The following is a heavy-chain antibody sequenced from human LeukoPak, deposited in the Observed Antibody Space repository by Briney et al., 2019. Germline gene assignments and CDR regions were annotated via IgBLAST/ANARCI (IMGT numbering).Heavy chain of an antibody. J-gene: IGHJ4*02. CDR3: ARRNRITVFGVVDSYYFDY. CDR2: VNHSGST. Sequence: SETLSLTCAVYGGSFSGYYWSWIRQPPGRGLEWIGEVNHSGSTNYNPSLKSRVTISADTSKNQFSLKLSSVTAADTAVYYCARRNRITVFGVVDSYYFDYWGQXTLVTVSS. CDR1: GGSFSGYY. D-gene: IGHD3-3*01. V-gene: IGHV4-34*01.